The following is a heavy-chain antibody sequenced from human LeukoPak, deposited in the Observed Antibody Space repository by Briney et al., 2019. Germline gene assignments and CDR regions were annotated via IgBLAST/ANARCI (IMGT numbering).Heavy chain of an antibody. D-gene: IGHD2-2*01. CDR2: INHSGST. CDR1: GGSFSGYY. CDR3: ARSYCSSTSCLNAFDI. J-gene: IGHJ3*02. Sequence: SETLSLTCAVYGGSFSGYYWSWIRQPPGKGLEWIGEINHSGSTNYNPSLKSRVTISVDTFKNQFSLKLSSVTAADTAVYYCARSYCSSTSCLNAFDIWGQGTMVTVSS. V-gene: IGHV4-34*01.